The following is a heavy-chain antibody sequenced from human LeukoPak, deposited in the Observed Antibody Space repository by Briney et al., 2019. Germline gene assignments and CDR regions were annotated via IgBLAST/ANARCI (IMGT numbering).Heavy chain of an antibody. CDR1: GFTFSRFW. CDR2: IKQDGSDK. CDR3: VRVDGTGWNS. Sequence: GGSLRLSCAASGFTFSRFWMSWVRQAPGKGLEWVANIKQDGSDKYYVDSVKGRFTISRDNAKSSLFLQMSSLGAEDTAVYYCVRVDGTGWNSWGRGTLVTVSS. D-gene: IGHD6-19*01. J-gene: IGHJ4*02. V-gene: IGHV3-7*01.